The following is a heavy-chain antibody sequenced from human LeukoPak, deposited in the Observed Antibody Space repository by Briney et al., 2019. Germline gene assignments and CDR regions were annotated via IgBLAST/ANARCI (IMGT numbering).Heavy chain of an antibody. D-gene: IGHD3-22*01. Sequence: SETLSLTCTVSGYSISSGYYWGWIRQPPGKGLEWIGSIYHSGSTYYNPSLKSRVTISVDTSKNQFSLKLSSVTAADTAVYYCARYDYYYDSSGIRSCAFDIWGQGTMVTVSS. CDR3: ARYDYYYDSSGIRSCAFDI. J-gene: IGHJ3*02. CDR1: GYSISSGYY. V-gene: IGHV4-38-2*02. CDR2: IYHSGST.